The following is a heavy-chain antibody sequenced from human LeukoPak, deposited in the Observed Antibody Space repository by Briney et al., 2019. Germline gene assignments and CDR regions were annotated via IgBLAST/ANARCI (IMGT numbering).Heavy chain of an antibody. CDR1: GGSISSYY. CDR2: IYYSGST. CDR3: ARVQYQLLLGLNWFDP. V-gene: IGHV4-59*01. D-gene: IGHD2-2*01. Sequence: SETLSLTCTVPGGSISSYYWSWIRQPPGKGLEWIGYIYYSGSTNYNPSLKSRVTISVDTSKNQFSLKLSSVTAADTAVYYCARVQYQLLLGLNWFDPWGQGTLVTVSS. J-gene: IGHJ5*02.